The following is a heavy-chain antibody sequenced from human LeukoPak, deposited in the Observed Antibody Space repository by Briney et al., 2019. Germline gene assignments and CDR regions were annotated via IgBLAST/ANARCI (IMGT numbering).Heavy chain of an antibody. CDR2: ISSGSGTT. Sequence: GGSLRLSCAASGFIFSSYSMNWVRQTPGKGLEWISYISSGSGTTYYGDSVQGRFITSRDNAKNSLHLQMNSLRDEDTGVYYCAKDRGNDYGVFDYWGQGTLVTVSS. V-gene: IGHV3-48*02. J-gene: IGHJ4*02. D-gene: IGHD4-17*01. CDR3: AKDRGNDYGVFDY. CDR1: GFIFSSYS.